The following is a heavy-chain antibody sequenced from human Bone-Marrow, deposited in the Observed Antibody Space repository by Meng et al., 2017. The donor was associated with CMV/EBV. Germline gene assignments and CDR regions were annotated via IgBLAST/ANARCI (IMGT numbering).Heavy chain of an antibody. CDR1: GFTFSSYS. CDR3: ARNPGTDAFDI. V-gene: IGHV3-21*01. CDR2: ISTSSSYI. D-gene: IGHD3-10*01. J-gene: IGHJ3*02. Sequence: GESLKISCVASGFTFSSYSMNWVRQAPGKGLEWVSSISTSSSYIYYGDSVKGRFTISRDNAKNSLYLQMNSLRAEDTAVYYCARNPGTDAFDIWGQGTMVTVPS.